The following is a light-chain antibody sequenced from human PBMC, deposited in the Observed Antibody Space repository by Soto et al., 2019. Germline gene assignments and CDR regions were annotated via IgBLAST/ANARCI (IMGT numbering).Light chain of an antibody. J-gene: IGKJ1*01. V-gene: IGKV3-20*01. CDR3: QQYGSSPYT. Sequence: EIVLTQSPGTLSLSPGERATLSCRASQSVSSNYLAWYQKKPGQAPRLLIYGASSRATGVPDRFSGSGSGTDFTLTISSLEPEDFAVYYCQQYGSSPYTFGQGTKVEIK. CDR2: GAS. CDR1: QSVSSNY.